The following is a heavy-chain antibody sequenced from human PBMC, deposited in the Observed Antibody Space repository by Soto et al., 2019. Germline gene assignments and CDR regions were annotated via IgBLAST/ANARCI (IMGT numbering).Heavy chain of an antibody. CDR2: ISYEGSEK. CDR3: VKDKGAAAGFDY. CDR1: GFTFINNG. D-gene: IGHD6-13*01. Sequence: QAHLVESGGGVVQPGRSLRLSCAASGFTFINNGMHWVRQAPGKGLEWMGVISYEGSEKYYAGSVKGRFTISRDNSKNTLYLQMDTLRAEDTAIYYCVKDKGAAAGFDYWGQGILVTVSS. J-gene: IGHJ4*02. V-gene: IGHV3-30*18.